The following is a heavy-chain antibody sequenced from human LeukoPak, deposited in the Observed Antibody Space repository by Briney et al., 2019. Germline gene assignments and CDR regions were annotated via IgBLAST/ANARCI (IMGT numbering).Heavy chain of an antibody. CDR2: ISSSSSTI. CDR3: ARGGNAFDI. CDR1: GFTFSSYS. J-gene: IGHJ3*02. Sequence: GGSLRLSCAASGFTFSSYSMNWVRQAPGEGLEWVSYISSSSSTIYYADSVKGRFTISRDNAKNSLYLQMNSLRAEDTAVYYCARGGNAFDIWGQGTMVTVSS. V-gene: IGHV3-48*01.